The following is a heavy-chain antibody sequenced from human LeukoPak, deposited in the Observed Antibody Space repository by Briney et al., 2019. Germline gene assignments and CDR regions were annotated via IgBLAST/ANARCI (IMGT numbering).Heavy chain of an antibody. CDR3: SSGYSATDY. CDR1: GLTVSSNC. J-gene: IGHJ4*02. CDR2: IYSGGST. Sequence: GGSLRLSCAASGLTVSSNCMSWVRQAPGKGLEWVSFIYSGGSTYYTDSVKGRFTISRDNSKNTLYLQMNSLRAEDTAVYYCSSGYSATDYWGQGTLVTVSS. V-gene: IGHV3-53*01. D-gene: IGHD3-22*01.